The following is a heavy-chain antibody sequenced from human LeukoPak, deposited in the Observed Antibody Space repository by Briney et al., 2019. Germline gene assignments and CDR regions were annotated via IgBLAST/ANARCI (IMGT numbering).Heavy chain of an antibody. V-gene: IGHV4-59*11. CDR2: IHYDGRA. CDR1: GGSTSGRY. J-gene: IGHJ4*02. Sequence: SETLSLTCTVSGGSTSGRYWTWIRQPPGKGLEWIGYIHYDGRANYNPSFKSRVIISLDTSNNQFSLNLKSVTAADTAAYYCARLVNYGYSDYWGQGTLVTVSS. D-gene: IGHD3-22*01. CDR3: ARLVNYGYSDY.